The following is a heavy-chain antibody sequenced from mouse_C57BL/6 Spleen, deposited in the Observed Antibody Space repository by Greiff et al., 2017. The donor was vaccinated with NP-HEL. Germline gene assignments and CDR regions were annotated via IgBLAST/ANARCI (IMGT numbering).Heavy chain of an antibody. D-gene: IGHD3-2*02. CDR2: ISSGSSTI. V-gene: IGHV5-17*01. CDR1: GFTFSDYG. CDR3: ARGVRDYAMDY. Sequence: DVKLVESGGGLVKPGGSLKLSCAASGFTFSDYGMHWVRQAPEKGLEWVAYISSGSSTIYYADTVKGRFTISRDNAKNTLFLQMTSLRSEDTAMYYCARGVRDYAMDYWGQGTSVTVSS. J-gene: IGHJ4*01.